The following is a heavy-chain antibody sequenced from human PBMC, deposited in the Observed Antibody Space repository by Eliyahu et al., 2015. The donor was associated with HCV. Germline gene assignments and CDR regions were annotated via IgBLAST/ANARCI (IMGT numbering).Heavy chain of an antibody. CDR1: GFXFSSYA. J-gene: IGHJ3*02. V-gene: IGHV3-23*03. D-gene: IGHD4-17*01. CDR2: IYSGGTTT. CDR3: AKVRYGAFDVFDI. Sequence: EVQLLESGGGLGQPGGSLRLSCAASGFXFSSYAMXWVRQAPGKGLEWVSVIYSGGTTTYYADSVKGRFTISRDDSKSTLSLQMNSLRAEDTAVFYCAKVRYGAFDVFDIWGQGTMVSVSS.